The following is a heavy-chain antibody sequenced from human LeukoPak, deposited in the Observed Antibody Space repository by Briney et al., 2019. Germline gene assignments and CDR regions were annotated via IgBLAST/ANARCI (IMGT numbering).Heavy chain of an antibody. CDR3: ARDSGTTDV. CDR1: GDSIVSSSYD. Sequence: SETLSLTCTVSGDSIVSSSYDWGWIRQPPGKGLEWIGCVYYSGSSYYNPSLKSRVTISLDTSKKQFSLTLSSVTAADTAVYYCARDSGTTDVWGKGTTVTVSS. CDR2: VYYSGSS. D-gene: IGHD1-14*01. J-gene: IGHJ6*04. V-gene: IGHV4-39*07.